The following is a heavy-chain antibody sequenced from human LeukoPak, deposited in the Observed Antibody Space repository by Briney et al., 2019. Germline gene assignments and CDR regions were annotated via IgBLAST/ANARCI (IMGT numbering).Heavy chain of an antibody. D-gene: IGHD4-17*01. CDR2: IYYSGST. V-gene: IGHV4-59*01. Sequence: SETLSLTCTVSGGSISSYYWSWIRQPPGKGLEWIGYIYYSGSTNYNPSLKSRVTISVDTSKNQFSLKLSSVTAADTAVYYCARVPKTVSHFDHWGQGTLVTVSS. CDR1: GGSISSYY. CDR3: ARVPKTVSHFDH. J-gene: IGHJ4*02.